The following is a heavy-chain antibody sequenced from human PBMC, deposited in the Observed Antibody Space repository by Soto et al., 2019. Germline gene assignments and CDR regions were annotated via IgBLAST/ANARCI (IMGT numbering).Heavy chain of an antibody. D-gene: IGHD3-16*02. CDR3: ARSYYDYVWGSYRSAHFDY. Sequence: ASVKVSCKASGYTFTSYYMHWVRQAPGQGLEWMGIINPSGDSTSYAQKFQSRVTMTRDTSTSTVYMELSSLRSEDTAVYYCARSYYDYVWGSYRSAHFDYWGQGTLVTVSS. J-gene: IGHJ4*02. CDR2: INPSGDST. CDR1: GYTFTSYY. V-gene: IGHV1-46*01.